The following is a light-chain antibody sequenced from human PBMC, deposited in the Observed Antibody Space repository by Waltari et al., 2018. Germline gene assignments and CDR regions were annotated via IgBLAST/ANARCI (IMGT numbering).Light chain of an antibody. CDR3: QQYNQWPPYT. V-gene: IGKV3D-15*01. CDR1: QSVSSN. Sequence: EIVMTQSPATLSVSPGERATLSCRASQSVSSNLAWYQQKPGQAPRLLIHGAFTRATGVPARFSGSGSGTEFTLTISSLQSEDLAVYYCQQYNQWPPYTFGQGTKLEIK. CDR2: GAF. J-gene: IGKJ2*01.